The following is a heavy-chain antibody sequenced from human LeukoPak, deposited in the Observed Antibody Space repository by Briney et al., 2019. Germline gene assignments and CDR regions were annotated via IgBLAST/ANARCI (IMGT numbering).Heavy chain of an antibody. V-gene: IGHV1-69*11. CDR1: GGTFITYP. CDR3: ATGTSYRDSFDV. CDR2: IIPILSQS. Sequence: SSVTVSCTASGGTFITYPINWVRPAPGQGLEWMGRIIPILSQSNYAQRCQGTVSITADEFTDTAYMELSSLRSEDTAVYYCATGTSYRDSFDVWGQGTMVTVSS. D-gene: IGHD3/OR15-3a*01. J-gene: IGHJ3*01.